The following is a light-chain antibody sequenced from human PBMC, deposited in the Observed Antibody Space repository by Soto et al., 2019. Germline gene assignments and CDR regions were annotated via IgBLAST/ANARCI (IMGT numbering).Light chain of an antibody. CDR1: QSVRGNY. Sequence: EVVLTQSPGTLSLSPGESATLSCRASQSVRGNYFAWYQQRPGQAPRLLVYGPSVRAAGIPDRFRGSGSRTDFNLTINRVEPEVFAVYYYHQFGMSPFTFGPGTTLDIK. J-gene: IGKJ3*01. CDR3: HQFGMSPFT. V-gene: IGKV3-20*01. CDR2: GPS.